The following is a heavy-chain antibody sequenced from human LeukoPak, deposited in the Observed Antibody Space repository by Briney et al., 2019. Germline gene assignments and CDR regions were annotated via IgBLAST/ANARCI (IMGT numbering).Heavy chain of an antibody. J-gene: IGHJ4*02. V-gene: IGHV3-23*01. Sequence: GGSLRLSCAASGFTFSSYAMSWVRQAPGKGLEWVSAISGSGGSTYYADSVKGRFTISRDNSKNTLYLQMNSLRAEDTAVYYCAKDKKSRGHGYYFDYWGQGTLVTVSS. CDR3: AKDKKSRGHGYYFDY. CDR2: ISGSGGST. CDR1: GFTFSSYA. D-gene: IGHD5-24*01.